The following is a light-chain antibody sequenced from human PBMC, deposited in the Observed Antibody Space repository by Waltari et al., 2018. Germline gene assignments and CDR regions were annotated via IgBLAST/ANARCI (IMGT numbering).Light chain of an antibody. CDR2: YVS. CDR3: QQYNSAPYS. CDR1: QDINSY. V-gene: IGKV1-16*01. J-gene: IGKJ2*03. Sequence: DIQMTQSPSSLSASVGDTVTITCRASQDINSYLAWYQQKPGKAPKPLMYYVSNLESGVPSMFSGSGSGTEFTHTISGLQPEDVATYYCQQYNSAPYSFGQGTKVEIK.